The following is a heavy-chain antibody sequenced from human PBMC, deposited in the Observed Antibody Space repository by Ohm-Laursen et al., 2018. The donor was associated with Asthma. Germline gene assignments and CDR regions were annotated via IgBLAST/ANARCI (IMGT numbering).Heavy chain of an antibody. D-gene: IGHD2-2*01. J-gene: IGHJ6*02. V-gene: IGHV3-30*03. CDR2: ISSDGVNK. Sequence: SLRLSCAASGFTLSSYGVHWVRQAPGKGLEWVAVISSDGVNKYYADSVKGRFTFSRDDSKNTLFLQMNSLRTEDTAVYYCARVNIPSAIFYVLDVWGQGTTVTVSS. CDR3: ARVNIPSAIFYVLDV. CDR1: GFTLSSYG.